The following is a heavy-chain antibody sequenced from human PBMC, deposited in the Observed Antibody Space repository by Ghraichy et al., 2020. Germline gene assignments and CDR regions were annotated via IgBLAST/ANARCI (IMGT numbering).Heavy chain of an antibody. CDR3: ARWGQRSIGVESGYYGSYWYFDL. CDR1: GFTFSSYW. V-gene: IGHV3-7*01. J-gene: IGHJ2*01. CDR2: IKQDGSEK. D-gene: IGHD3-22*01. Sequence: GGSLRLSCAASGFTFSSYWMSWVRQAPGKGLEWVANIKQDGSEKYYVDSVKGRFTISRDNAKNSLYLQMNSLRAEDTAVYYCARWGQRSIGVESGYYGSYWYFDLWGRGTLVTVSS.